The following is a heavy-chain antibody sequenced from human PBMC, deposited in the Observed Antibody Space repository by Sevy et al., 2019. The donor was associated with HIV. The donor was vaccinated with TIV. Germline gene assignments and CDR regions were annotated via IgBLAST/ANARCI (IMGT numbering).Heavy chain of an antibody. CDR2: ISGSGLST. V-gene: IGHV3-23*01. Sequence: GGSLRLSCAASGFSFSSYAMNWVRQAPGKGLEWVSTISGSGLSTYYADSVKGRFTISSDNSKKTLHLQMKSLRAEDTAVYYCAKMKIASVAGSGDFDHWGQGTLVTVSS. J-gene: IGHJ4*02. CDR3: AKMKIASVAGSGDFDH. CDR1: GFSFSSYA. D-gene: IGHD6-19*01.